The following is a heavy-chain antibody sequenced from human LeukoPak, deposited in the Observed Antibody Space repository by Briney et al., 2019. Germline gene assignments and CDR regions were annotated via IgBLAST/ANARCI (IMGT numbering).Heavy chain of an antibody. CDR3: AIQRWGQYSYGYEWFDP. CDR1: GYSFTSYW. Sequence: GESLKISCKGSGYSFTSYWIGWVRQMPGKGLEWMGIIYPGDSDTRYSPSFQGQVTISAAKSISTAYLQWSSLKASDTAMYYCAIQRWGQYSYGYEWFDPWGQGTLVTVSS. J-gene: IGHJ5*02. V-gene: IGHV5-51*01. D-gene: IGHD5-18*01. CDR2: IYPGDSDT.